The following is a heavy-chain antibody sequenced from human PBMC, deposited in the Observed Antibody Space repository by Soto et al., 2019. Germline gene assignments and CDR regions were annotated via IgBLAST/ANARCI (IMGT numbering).Heavy chain of an antibody. CDR3: ARAGGSCSGGSCTHYYFYGMDV. J-gene: IGHJ6*02. V-gene: IGHV3-74*01. CDR2: INSDGSIT. CDR1: GFTFSRFW. Sequence: EVQLVESGGGLVQPGGSLRVSCAASGFTFSRFWMHWVRQAPGMGLVWVSRINSDGSITNYADSVKCRFTISRDNAKNTLYLQMNSLRAEDTAVYYCARAGGSCSGGSCTHYYFYGMDVWGQGTTVTVSS. D-gene: IGHD2-15*01.